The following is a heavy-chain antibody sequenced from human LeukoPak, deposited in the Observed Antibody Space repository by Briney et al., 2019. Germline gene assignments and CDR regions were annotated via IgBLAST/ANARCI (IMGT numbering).Heavy chain of an antibody. Sequence: GGSLRLSCAASGFTFSSYAMSWVRQAPGKGLEWVSAISGSGGSTYYADSVKGRFTISRDNSKNTLYLQMNSLRVEDTAVYYCATRGVIVVVTAIRDYWGQGTLVTVSS. CDR2: ISGSGGST. CDR1: GFTFSSYA. V-gene: IGHV3-23*01. D-gene: IGHD2-21*02. CDR3: ATRGVIVVVTAIRDY. J-gene: IGHJ4*02.